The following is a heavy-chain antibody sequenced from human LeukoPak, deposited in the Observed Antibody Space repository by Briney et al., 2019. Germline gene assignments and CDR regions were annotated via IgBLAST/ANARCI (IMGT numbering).Heavy chain of an antibody. Sequence: GGSLRLSCAASGFTFSSYGMHWVRQAPGKGLEWVAVISYDGSNKYYADSVKGRFTISRDNSKNTLYPQMNSLRAEDTAVYYCAKGRANPYTTTVTTLVDYWGQGTLVTVSS. J-gene: IGHJ4*02. CDR1: GFTFSSYG. CDR2: ISYDGSNK. D-gene: IGHD4-17*01. CDR3: AKGRANPYTTTVTTLVDY. V-gene: IGHV3-30*18.